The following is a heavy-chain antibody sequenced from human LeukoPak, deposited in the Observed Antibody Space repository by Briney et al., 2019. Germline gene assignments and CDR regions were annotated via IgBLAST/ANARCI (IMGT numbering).Heavy chain of an antibody. J-gene: IGHJ3*02. CDR1: GGSISSYY. D-gene: IGHD3-22*01. CDR2: IYYSGST. CDR3: ARRSGYYSGAFDI. V-gene: IGHV4-59*08. Sequence: SETLSLTCTVSGGSISSYYWSWIRQPPGKGLEWIGYIYYSGSTNYNPSLKSRVTISVDTSKNQFSLKLSSVTAADTAVYYCARRSGYYSGAFDIWGQGTMVTVSS.